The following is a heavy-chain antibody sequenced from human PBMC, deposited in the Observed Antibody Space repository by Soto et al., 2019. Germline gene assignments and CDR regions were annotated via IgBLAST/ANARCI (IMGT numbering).Heavy chain of an antibody. Sequence: ASVKVSCKTSGYIFTSYAMHWVRQAPGQRLEWMGWINAGNGDTKYSQKFQGRVTITRDKSANTAFMELSSLRSEDTAIYYCARELQGLYYFDFWGQGTLVTVSS. V-gene: IGHV1-3*01. J-gene: IGHJ4*02. CDR1: GYIFTSYA. CDR3: ARELQGLYYFDF. D-gene: IGHD4-4*01. CDR2: INAGNGDT.